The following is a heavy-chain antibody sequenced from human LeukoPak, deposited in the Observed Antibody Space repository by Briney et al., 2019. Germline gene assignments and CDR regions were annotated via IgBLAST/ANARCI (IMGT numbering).Heavy chain of an antibody. V-gene: IGHV1-46*01. D-gene: IGHD6-19*01. Sequence: ASVKVSCKASGYTFTNYYMHWVRQAPGQGLEWMGIINPSDGKTSYAQKFQGRVTMTRDTSISTAYMELSRLRSDDTAVYYCARAVAGHNRDFDYWGQGTLVTVSS. J-gene: IGHJ4*02. CDR3: ARAVAGHNRDFDY. CDR2: INPSDGKT. CDR1: GYTFTNYY.